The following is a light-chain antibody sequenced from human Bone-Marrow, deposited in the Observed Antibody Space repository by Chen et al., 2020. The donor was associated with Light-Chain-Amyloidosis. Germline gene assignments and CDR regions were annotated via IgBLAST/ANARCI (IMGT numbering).Light chain of an antibody. CDR1: SSDVGGYNY. CDR3: SSYTSSRTLV. V-gene: IGLV2-14*03. CDR2: DVS. J-gene: IGLJ2*01. Sequence: QSPLTQPASVSGSPLPSITIPRTGTSSDVGGYNYVSWYQHHPGKAPKLIIYDVSNRPSGVSNRFSGSKSGNTASLTISGLQAEDEADYYCSSYTSSRTLVFGGGTKLTVL.